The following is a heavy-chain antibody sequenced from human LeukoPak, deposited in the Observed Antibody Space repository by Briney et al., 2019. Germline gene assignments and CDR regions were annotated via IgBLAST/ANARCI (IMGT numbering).Heavy chain of an antibody. V-gene: IGHV3-15*01. J-gene: IGHJ4*02. CDR1: GFTFSNAW. CDR3: ARDGHTLWFGESYRQKGPFFDY. Sequence: GGSLRLSCAASGFTFSNAWMSWVRQAPGRGLEWVGRIKSKTNGGTTDYAAPVKGRFTISRDDSKNTLYLQMNSLRAEDTAVYYCARDGHTLWFGESYRQKGPFFDYWGQGTLVTVSS. CDR2: IKSKTNGGTT. D-gene: IGHD3-10*01.